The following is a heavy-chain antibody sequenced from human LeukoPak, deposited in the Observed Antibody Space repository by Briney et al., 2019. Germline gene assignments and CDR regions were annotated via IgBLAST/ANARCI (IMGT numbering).Heavy chain of an antibody. CDR3: ARSTKHYYGSGSYYNPYYFDY. V-gene: IGHV4-34*01. D-gene: IGHD3-10*01. CDR2: INHSGST. Sequence: PSETLSLTCAVYGGSFSGYYWSWIRQPPGKGLEWIGEINHSGSTNYNPSLKSRVTISVDTSKNQFSLKLSSVTAADTAVYYCARSTKHYYGSGSYYNPYYFDYWGQGTLVTVSS. CDR1: GGSFSGYY. J-gene: IGHJ4*02.